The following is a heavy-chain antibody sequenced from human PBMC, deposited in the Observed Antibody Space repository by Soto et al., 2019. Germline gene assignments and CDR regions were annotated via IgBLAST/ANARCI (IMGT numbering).Heavy chain of an antibody. D-gene: IGHD1-1*01. CDR2: INHSGST. V-gene: IGHV4-34*01. CDR1: GGSFSGYY. Sequence: SETLSLTCAVYGGSFSGYYWSWIRQPPGKGLEWIGEINHSGSTNYNPSLKSRVTISVDTSKNQFSLKLSSVTAADTAVYYCARGLANFDAFDIWGQGTMVTVSS. CDR3: ARGLANFDAFDI. J-gene: IGHJ3*02.